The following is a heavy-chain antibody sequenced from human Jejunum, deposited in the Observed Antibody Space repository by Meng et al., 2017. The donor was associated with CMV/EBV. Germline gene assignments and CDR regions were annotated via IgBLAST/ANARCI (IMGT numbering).Heavy chain of an antibody. CDR3: AAVGTTPE. CDR1: GFTFSSYG. J-gene: IGHJ4*02. V-gene: IGHV3-23*01. CDR2: TSGGGGTT. D-gene: IGHD2/OR15-2a*01. Sequence: LQLLESGGDLVQPGGSLRLSCVGSGFTFSSYGMTWVRQAPGKGLEWVSGTSGGGGTTYYADSVKGRFTISRDNSKNTLYLQMNSLRAEDTALYYCAAVGTTPEWGQGTLVTVSS.